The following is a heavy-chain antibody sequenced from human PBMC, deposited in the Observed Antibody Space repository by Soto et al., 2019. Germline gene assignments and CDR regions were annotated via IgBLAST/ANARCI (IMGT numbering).Heavy chain of an antibody. CDR1: GGTFSSYA. Sequence: SVKVSCKASGGTFSSYAISWVRQAPGQGLEWMGGIIPIFGTANYAQKFQGRVTITADESTSTAYMELSSLRSEDTAVHYCARDFDIAAAGTGNYFDYWGQGTLVTVSS. V-gene: IGHV1-69*13. D-gene: IGHD6-13*01. CDR3: ARDFDIAAAGTGNYFDY. CDR2: IIPIFGTA. J-gene: IGHJ4*02.